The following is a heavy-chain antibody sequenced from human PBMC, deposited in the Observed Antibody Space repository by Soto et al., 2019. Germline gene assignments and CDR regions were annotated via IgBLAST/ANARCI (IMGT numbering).Heavy chain of an antibody. CDR1: GGSISSSTYY. V-gene: IGHV4-39*01. CDR2: ISYSVNT. CDR3: ATSSVSRLLSLWYFDL. J-gene: IGHJ2*01. Sequence: SETLSLTCNVSGGSISSSTYYWGWFRQPPGKALEWIGSISYSVNTYYNPSLKSRVTISIDTSKNQFSLQLSAVTAADTAVYYCATSSVSRLLSLWYFDLWGRGTLVT. D-gene: IGHD3-3*02.